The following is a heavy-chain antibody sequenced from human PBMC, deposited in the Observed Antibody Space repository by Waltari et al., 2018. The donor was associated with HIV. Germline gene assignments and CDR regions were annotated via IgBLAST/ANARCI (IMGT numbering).Heavy chain of an antibody. CDR2: VNPDGSGT. V-gene: IGHV3-74*03. J-gene: IGHJ5*02. D-gene: IGHD1-1*01. CDR3: ATTTTTTYFS. Sequence: EVQLVESGGGLVQPGESLRLSGGASGFTLGSTGRPWVRQAPGGGLVGASRVNPDGSGTSYADSVKGRFTISRDNAKNTVYLQMNSLRAEDTAVYYCATTTTTTYFSWGQGTLVTVSS. CDR1: GFTLGSTG.